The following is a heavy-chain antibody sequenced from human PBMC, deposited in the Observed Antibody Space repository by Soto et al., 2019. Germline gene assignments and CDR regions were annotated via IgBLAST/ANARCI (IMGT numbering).Heavy chain of an antibody. J-gene: IGHJ4*02. V-gene: IGHV3-21*01. CDR3: ASDICSSTSCYLDY. CDR2: ISSSSSYI. D-gene: IGHD2-2*01. Sequence: EVQLVESGGGLVKPGGSLRLSCAASGFTFSSYSMNWVRQSPGKGLEWVSSISSSSSYIYYSDSVKGRFTISRDNAKNSLYMQMNSLRAEDTAVYYCASDICSSTSCYLDYGGQGTLVTVSS. CDR1: GFTFSSYS.